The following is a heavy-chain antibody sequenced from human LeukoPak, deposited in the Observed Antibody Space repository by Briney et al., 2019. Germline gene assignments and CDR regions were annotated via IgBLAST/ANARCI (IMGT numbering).Heavy chain of an antibody. Sequence: GGSLRLSCAASGFTFSFYAMHWVRQAPGKGLEWVAFISYDGTNKYYADSVKGRFTISRDNAKNSLYLQMNSLRAEDTALYYCAKGVGWELLGFMDVWGKGTTVTISS. D-gene: IGHD1-26*01. CDR1: GFTFSFYA. CDR3: AKGVGWELLGFMDV. V-gene: IGHV3-30*04. CDR2: ISYDGTNK. J-gene: IGHJ6*03.